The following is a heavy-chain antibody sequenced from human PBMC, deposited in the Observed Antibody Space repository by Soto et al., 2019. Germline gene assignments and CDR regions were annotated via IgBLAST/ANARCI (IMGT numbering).Heavy chain of an antibody. CDR2: INPNSGVT. Sequence: QVQLVQSGAEVKKPGASVTVSCRSSGDTFNDYYIHWVRQAPVQGLEWMGWINPNSGVTKYAQKFQGWVSMTRDTSIRTVYMQLSRLRSDDTAVYYCARESGGATATLDYYYFYMDVWGTGTRVTVSS. D-gene: IGHD5-12*01. V-gene: IGHV1-2*04. J-gene: IGHJ6*03. CDR3: ARESGGATATLDYYYFYMDV. CDR1: GDTFNDYY.